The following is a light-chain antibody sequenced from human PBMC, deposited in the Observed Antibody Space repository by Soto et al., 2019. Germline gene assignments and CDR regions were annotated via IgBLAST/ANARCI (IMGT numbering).Light chain of an antibody. CDR1: SNDVGRYNL. Sequence: QSVLTQPASVSGSPEQSITISCTGTSNDVGRYNLVSWYQQHPGKAPKVMIYEATKRPSGVSNRFPGSKSGNTASLTISGLQAEDEADYYCCAYAGSGTVVFGGGTKLTVL. V-gene: IGLV2-23*01. J-gene: IGLJ3*02. CDR2: EAT. CDR3: CAYAGSGTVV.